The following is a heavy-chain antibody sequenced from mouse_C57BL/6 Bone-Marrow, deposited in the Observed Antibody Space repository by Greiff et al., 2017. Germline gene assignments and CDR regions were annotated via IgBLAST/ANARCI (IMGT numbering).Heavy chain of an antibody. D-gene: IGHD1-1*01. CDR1: GFTFSDYG. V-gene: IGHV5-17*01. CDR3: AGGGSSPYYAMDY. J-gene: IGHJ4*01. CDR2: ISSGSSTI. Sequence: DVQLVESGGGLVKPGGSLKLSCAASGFTFSDYGMHWVRQAPEKGLEWVAYISSGSSTIYYADTVKGRFTISRDNAKNTLFLQMTSLRSEDTAMYYCAGGGSSPYYAMDYWGQGTSVTVAS.